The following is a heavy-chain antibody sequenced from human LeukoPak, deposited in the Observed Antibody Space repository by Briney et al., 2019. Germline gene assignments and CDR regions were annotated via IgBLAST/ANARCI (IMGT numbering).Heavy chain of an antibody. CDR2: INANSGGT. CDR3: ARDPIDGYYYFDY. V-gene: IGHV1-2*02. J-gene: IGHJ4*02. CDR1: GYTFTGFH. Sequence: GASVKVSCKASGYTFTGFHMHWVRQAPGQGLEWMGWINANSGGTSYAQKFQGRVTVTRDTSISTAYVELTRLTSDDTAAYYCARDPIDGYYYFDYWGQGTLVTVSS. D-gene: IGHD5-24*01.